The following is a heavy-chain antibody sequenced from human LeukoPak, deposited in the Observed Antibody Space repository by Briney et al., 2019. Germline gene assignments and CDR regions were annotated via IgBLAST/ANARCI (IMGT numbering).Heavy chain of an antibody. D-gene: IGHD2-2*01. CDR3: ALPVRSSSTSDYYYYMDV. CDR1: GGTFSSCA. V-gene: IGHV1-69*05. Sequence: SVKVSCKASGGTFSSCAISWVRQAPGQGLEWMGRIIPIFGTANYAQKFQGRVTITTDESTSTAYMELSSLRSEDTAVYYCALPVRSSSTSDYYYYMDVWGKGTTVTVSS. J-gene: IGHJ6*03. CDR2: IIPIFGTA.